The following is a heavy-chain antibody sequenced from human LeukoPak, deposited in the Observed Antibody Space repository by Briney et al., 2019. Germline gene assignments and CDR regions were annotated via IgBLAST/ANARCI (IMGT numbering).Heavy chain of an antibody. J-gene: IGHJ4*02. D-gene: IGHD3-16*02. Sequence: PSETLSLTCTVSGGSINSYYWAWIRQPPGKRLEWIGYVFILCRPNNPSLKSRVGMSMDSPKKQFSLKLSSVTAADTAVYFCARGSYHYGSLHWGQGTRVTVSS. CDR1: GGSINSYY. V-gene: IGHV4-59*01. CDR3: ARGSYHYGSLH. CDR2: VFILCRP.